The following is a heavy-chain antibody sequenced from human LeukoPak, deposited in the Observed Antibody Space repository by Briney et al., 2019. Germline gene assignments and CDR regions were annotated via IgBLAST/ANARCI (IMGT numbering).Heavy chain of an antibody. V-gene: IGHV3-33*08. CDR1: GFTFSSYG. CDR3: ARDSGVIAPDLDY. CDR2: IWYDGSKQ. J-gene: IGHJ4*02. D-gene: IGHD2/OR15-2a*01. Sequence: GGSLRLSCAASGFTFSSYGMHWLRQAPGKGLEWVAVIWYDGSKQYYADSVKGRFTISRDDFKNTLYLQMNSLRGEDTALYYCARDSGVIAPDLDYWGQGTLVTVSS.